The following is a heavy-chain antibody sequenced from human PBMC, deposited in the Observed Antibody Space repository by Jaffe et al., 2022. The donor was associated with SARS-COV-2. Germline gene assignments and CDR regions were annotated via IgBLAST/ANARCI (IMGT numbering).Heavy chain of an antibody. Sequence: QVQLVQSGAEVKKPGSSVKVSCRASGGTFSNYPIHWVRQAPGQGLEWMGQIIPISGRPNYAQSFQGRVTITADESTNTVYMELSGLRSDDAAIYYCARPYRGDDYFSSGAFDIWGQGTMVTVSS. D-gene: IGHD2-21*02. CDR2: IIPISGRP. J-gene: IGHJ3*02. V-gene: IGHV1-69*01. CDR1: GGTFSNYP. CDR3: ARPYRGDDYFSSGAFDI.